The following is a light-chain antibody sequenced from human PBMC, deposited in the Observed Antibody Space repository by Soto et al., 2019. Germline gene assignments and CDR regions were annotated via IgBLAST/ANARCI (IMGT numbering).Light chain of an antibody. Sequence: QSVLTQPASVSGSPGQSITISCTGTSSDIGGYNYVSWYQHHPGKAPKLMIYEVSNRPSGVSNRFSGSKSGNTASLTISGLRAEDEADYHCSSYTSRTTFVIFGGGTKLTVL. J-gene: IGLJ2*01. V-gene: IGLV2-14*01. CDR1: SSDIGGYNY. CDR2: EVS. CDR3: SSYTSRTTFVI.